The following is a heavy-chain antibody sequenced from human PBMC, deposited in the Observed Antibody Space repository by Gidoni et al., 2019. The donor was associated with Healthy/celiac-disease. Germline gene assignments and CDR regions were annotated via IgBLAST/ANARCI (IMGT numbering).Heavy chain of an antibody. CDR1: GYSISSGYY. CDR3: ARDRPPGDY. Sequence: QVQLQESGPGLVKLSEPPSLPCPVPGYSISSGYYWGWIRQPPGKGLEWIGSINHSGSTYDNPSNKRRVTKLVDASKNQFSLKLSAVTDADTAGYYCARDRPPGDYWGQGTLVTVSS. CDR2: INHSGST. V-gene: IGHV4-38-2*02. J-gene: IGHJ4*02.